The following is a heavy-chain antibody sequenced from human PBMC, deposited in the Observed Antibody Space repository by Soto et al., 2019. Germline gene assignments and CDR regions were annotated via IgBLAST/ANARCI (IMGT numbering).Heavy chain of an antibody. J-gene: IGHJ4*02. D-gene: IGHD2-2*01. V-gene: IGHV4-39*07. CDR2: IYHSGST. CDR3: ARAIVLVPAAMPQIDY. Sequence: SETLSLTCTVSRYSILSSSYFWGWIRQPPGKGLEWIGYIYHSGSTYYNPSLKSRVTISVDRSKNQFSLKLSSVTAADTAVYYCARAIVLVPAAMPQIDYWGQGTLVTVS. CDR1: RYSILSSSYF.